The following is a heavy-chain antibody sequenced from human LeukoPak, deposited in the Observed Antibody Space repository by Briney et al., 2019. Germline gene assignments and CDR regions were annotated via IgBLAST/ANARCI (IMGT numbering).Heavy chain of an antibody. D-gene: IGHD5-18*01. CDR3: ARDPDVNTAMVHFDY. V-gene: IGHV1-18*04. CDR1: GYTFTSYG. Sequence: GASVKVSCKASGYTFTSYGISCVRQAPGQGLEWMGWISTYNGNRNSAQKLQGRVTMTTDTSTSTAYMELRSLTSDDTAVYYCARDPDVNTAMVHFDYWGQGTLVTVSS. CDR2: ISTYNGNR. J-gene: IGHJ4*02.